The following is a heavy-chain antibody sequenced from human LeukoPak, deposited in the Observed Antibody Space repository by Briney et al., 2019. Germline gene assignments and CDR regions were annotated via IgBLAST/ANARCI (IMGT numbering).Heavy chain of an antibody. V-gene: IGHV3-9*01. CDR3: AKGGGGGYGYYFDY. CDR2: ISRNSGSI. J-gene: IGHJ4*02. Sequence: TGRSLRLSCAASGFTLYDYAMHWVRQAPGEGLGWVSGISRNSGSIGYADSVKGRFTISRDNAKNSLYLQMNSLRAEDTALYYCAKGGGGGYGYYFDYWGQGTLVTVSS. CDR1: GFTLYDYA. D-gene: IGHD3-22*01.